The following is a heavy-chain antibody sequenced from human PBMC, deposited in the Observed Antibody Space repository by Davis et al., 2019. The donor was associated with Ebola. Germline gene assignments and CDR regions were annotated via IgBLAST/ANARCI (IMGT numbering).Heavy chain of an antibody. CDR3: ARVWNYVCFDY. J-gene: IGHJ4*02. D-gene: IGHD1-7*01. CDR2: IYYSGST. CDR1: GGSISSSSYY. Sequence: SETLSLTCTVSGGSISSSSYYWGWIRQPPGKGLEWIGSIYYSGSTYYNPSLKSRVTISVDTSKNQFSLKLSSVTAADTAVYYCARVWNYVCFDYWGQGTLLTVSS. V-gene: IGHV4-39*07.